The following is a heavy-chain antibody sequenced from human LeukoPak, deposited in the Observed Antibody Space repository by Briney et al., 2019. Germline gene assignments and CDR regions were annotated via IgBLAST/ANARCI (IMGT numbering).Heavy chain of an antibody. V-gene: IGHV1-2*02. D-gene: IGHD6-19*01. CDR3: ARGAIAVAGTPYYYGMDV. CDR2: INPNSGGT. CDR1: GYTFTGYY. J-gene: IGHJ6*02. Sequence: ASVKVSCKASGYTFTGYYMHWVRQAPGQGLEWMGWINPNSGGTNYAQKFQGRVTMIRDTSISTAYMELSRLRSDDTAVYYCARGAIAVAGTPYYYGMDVWGQGTTVTVSS.